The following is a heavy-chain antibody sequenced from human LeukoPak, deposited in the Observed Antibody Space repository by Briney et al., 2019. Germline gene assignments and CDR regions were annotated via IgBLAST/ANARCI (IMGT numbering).Heavy chain of an antibody. Sequence: ASVKVSCKASGYTFTSYAMSWVRQAPGQGLEWMGWINTNTGNPTYAQGFTGRFVFSLDTSVSTAYLQISSLKAEDTAVYYCARVEMATTTNYYYYMDVWGKGTTVTVSS. CDR3: ARVEMATTTNYYYYMDV. D-gene: IGHD5-24*01. CDR2: INTNTGNP. J-gene: IGHJ6*03. V-gene: IGHV7-4-1*02. CDR1: GYTFTSYA.